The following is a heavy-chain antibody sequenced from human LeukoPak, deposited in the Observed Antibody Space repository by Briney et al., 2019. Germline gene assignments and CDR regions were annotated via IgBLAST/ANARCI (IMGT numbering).Heavy chain of an antibody. Sequence: SETLSLTCTVSGVSINSYFWSWIRQPPGKGLEWIGYIYSSGGTNYNPSLKGRVTISLDTSKNQFSLRLSSAIATDTAMYFCARHDAYCSRNSCYKGGSNWFDPWGQGTLVTVSS. D-gene: IGHD2-2*02. CDR2: IYSSGGT. CDR3: ARHDAYCSRNSCYKGGSNWFDP. CDR1: GVSINSYF. V-gene: IGHV4-4*09. J-gene: IGHJ5*02.